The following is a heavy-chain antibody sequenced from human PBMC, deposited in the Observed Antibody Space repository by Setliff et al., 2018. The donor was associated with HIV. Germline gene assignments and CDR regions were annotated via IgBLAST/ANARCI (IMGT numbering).Heavy chain of an antibody. J-gene: IGHJ6*02. CDR1: GFTFSDYY. CDR2: ISIGSGGAI. D-gene: IGHD3-3*01. V-gene: IGHV3-11*04. CDR3: ARDYLYYNLYNGSPVYGMDV. Sequence: PGGSLRLSCAGSGSGGSGFTFSDYYMSWVRQAPGRGLEWVSSISIGSGGAIDYADSVQGRFTISRDNSKNSLYLQMNSLRVEDTAVYYCARDYLYYNLYNGSPVYGMDVWGQGTTVTVSS.